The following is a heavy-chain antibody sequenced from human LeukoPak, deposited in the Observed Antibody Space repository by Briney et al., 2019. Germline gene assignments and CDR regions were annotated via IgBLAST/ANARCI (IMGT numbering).Heavy chain of an antibody. V-gene: IGHV4-4*07. D-gene: IGHD3-22*01. Sequence: SETLSLTCTVSGGSISSYYWSWIRQPAGKGLEWIGRIHNSGSTNYNPSLKSRVTMSVDTSKNQFSLKLSSVTAADTAVYYCARDQYYYDSSGYYRFDSWGQGTLVTVSS. CDR1: GGSISSYY. CDR2: IHNSGST. CDR3: ARDQYYYDSSGYYRFDS. J-gene: IGHJ4*02.